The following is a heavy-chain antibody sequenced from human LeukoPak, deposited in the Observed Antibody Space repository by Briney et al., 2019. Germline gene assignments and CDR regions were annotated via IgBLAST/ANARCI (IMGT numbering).Heavy chain of an antibody. Sequence: PGGSLRLSCAASGFTFSSYEMNWVRQAPGKGLEWVSSISSSSSYIYYADSVKGRFTISRDNAKNSLYLQMNSLRAEDTALYYCAKDSDYDILTGYDYWGQGTLVTVSS. CDR1: GFTFSSYE. J-gene: IGHJ4*02. D-gene: IGHD3-9*01. CDR2: ISSSSSYI. CDR3: AKDSDYDILTGYDY. V-gene: IGHV3-21*04.